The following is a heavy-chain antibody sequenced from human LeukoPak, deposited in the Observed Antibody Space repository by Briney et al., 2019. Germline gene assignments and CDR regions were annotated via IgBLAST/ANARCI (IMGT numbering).Heavy chain of an antibody. V-gene: IGHV3-23*01. D-gene: IGHD4-11*01. CDR1: GFTFSNYA. CDR2: ISGSGGST. J-gene: IGHJ5*02. Sequence: GGSLRLSCAASGFTFSNYAMNRVRQAPGKGLEWVSGISGSGGSTYYADSVKGRFTISRDNSKNTLYLQMISLRAEDTAVYYCAKDRYSNYGNWFDPWGQGTLVTVFS. CDR3: AKDRYSNYGNWFDP.